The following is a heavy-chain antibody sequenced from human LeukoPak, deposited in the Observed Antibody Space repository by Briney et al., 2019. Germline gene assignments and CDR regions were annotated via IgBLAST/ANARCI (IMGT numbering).Heavy chain of an antibody. Sequence: GGSLRLSCAASGFTVSSNYMSWVRQAPGKGLEWASVVFGGGNTYYADSVKGRFTISRDNSKNTLYLQMNSLRAEDTAVYYCAKDSPYYDSSGHLFDYWGQGTLATVSS. V-gene: IGHV3-53*05. CDR3: AKDSPYYDSSGHLFDY. D-gene: IGHD3-22*01. J-gene: IGHJ4*02. CDR1: GFTVSSNY. CDR2: VFGGGNT.